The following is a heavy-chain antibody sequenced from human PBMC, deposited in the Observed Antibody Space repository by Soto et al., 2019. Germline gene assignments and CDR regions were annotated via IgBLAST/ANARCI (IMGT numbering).Heavy chain of an antibody. CDR2: IRDYNGNT. V-gene: IGHV1-18*01. CDR1: GYTFTSYG. D-gene: IGHD7-27*01. J-gene: IGHJ6*04. CDR3: AKNGEPPYYYYGMDV. Sequence: GASVKVSCKASGYTFTSYGISWVRQAPGQGLEWMAWIRDYNGNTKYAQTFQGRVTLTVDTSTTTAFMELTSLTSDDTAVYYCAKNGEPPYYYYGMDVWGKGTTVTASS.